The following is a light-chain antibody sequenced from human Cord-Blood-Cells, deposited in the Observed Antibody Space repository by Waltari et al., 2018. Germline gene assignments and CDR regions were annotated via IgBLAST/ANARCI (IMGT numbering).Light chain of an antibody. Sequence: DIVMTQSQDSLAVSLGERATINCKSSQSVLYSSNNKNYLAWYQQKPGQPPKLLIYWASTRESGVPDRFSGSGSGTDFTLTISRLQAEDVAVYYCQQYYSTPPTFGGGTKVEIK. V-gene: IGKV4-1*01. CDR3: QQYYSTPPT. CDR1: QSVLYSSNNKNY. CDR2: WAS. J-gene: IGKJ4*01.